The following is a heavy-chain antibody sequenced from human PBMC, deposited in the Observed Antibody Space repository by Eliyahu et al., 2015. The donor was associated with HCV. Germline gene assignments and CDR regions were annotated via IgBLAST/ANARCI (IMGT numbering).Heavy chain of an antibody. Sequence: EVQLVESGGGLVQPGGSLRLSXAASGFTVXSNYMSWVRQAPGKGLEXXXVIYSGGSTYYAXSVKGRFTXSRDNSKNTLYLQMNSLRAEDTAVYYCASSIYVPRYFDLWGRGTLVTVSS. CDR2: IYSGGST. CDR3: ASSIYVPRYFDL. J-gene: IGHJ2*01. V-gene: IGHV3-66*02. CDR1: GFTVXSNY. D-gene: IGHD2/OR15-2a*01.